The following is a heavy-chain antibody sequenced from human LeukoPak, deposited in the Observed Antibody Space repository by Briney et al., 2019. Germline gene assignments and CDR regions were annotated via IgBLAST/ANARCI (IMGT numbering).Heavy chain of an antibody. D-gene: IGHD5-24*01. CDR3: ARDALGATIRSDAFDI. CDR2: ISYDGSNK. J-gene: IGHJ3*02. Sequence: QPGGSLRLSCAASGFTFSSYAMHWVRQAPGKGLEWVAVISYDGSNKYYADSVKGRFTISRDNSKNTLYLQMNSLRAEDTAVYYCARDALGATIRSDAFDIWGQGTMVTVSS. CDR1: GFTFSSYA. V-gene: IGHV3-30-3*01.